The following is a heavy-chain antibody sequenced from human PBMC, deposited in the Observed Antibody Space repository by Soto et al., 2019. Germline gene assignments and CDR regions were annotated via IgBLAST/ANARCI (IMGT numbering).Heavy chain of an antibody. V-gene: IGHV2-5*02. CDR3: ARRQRVNGVNFFYCA. Sequence: SGPTLVNPTQTLTLTCTFSGFSMTTSGASVVLIRQPPGKALEWLALIYWDDDKRYSPSLKNRISITKDTSRNQVVLTMTNMDPADTATYYCARRQRVNGVNFFYCAWGQGIPVTVSS. J-gene: IGHJ5*02. CDR2: IYWDDDK. D-gene: IGHD2-8*01. CDR1: GFSMTTSGAS.